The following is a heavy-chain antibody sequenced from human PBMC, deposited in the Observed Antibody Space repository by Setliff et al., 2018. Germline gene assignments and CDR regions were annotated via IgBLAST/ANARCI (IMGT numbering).Heavy chain of an antibody. CDR3: ASNWIGYPHRLDP. CDR1: GGSISSYD. V-gene: IGHV4-59*01. CDR2: IYYSGTT. J-gene: IGHJ5*02. D-gene: IGHD2-15*01. Sequence: PSETLSLTCTVSGGSISSYDWSWIRQSPGKGLEWIGNIYYSGTTNYNPSLKSRVTISAETSKNQFSLRLTSVTAADTAIYYCASNWIGYPHRLDPWGQGTLVTVSS.